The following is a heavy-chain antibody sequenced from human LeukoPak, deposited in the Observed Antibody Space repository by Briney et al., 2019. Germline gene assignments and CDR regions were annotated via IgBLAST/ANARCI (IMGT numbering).Heavy chain of an antibody. V-gene: IGHV1-2*02. D-gene: IGHD6-13*01. CDR2: INPNSGGT. CDR3: ATTSGSTWSFDY. CDR1: GYTFTGYW. Sequence: GASVKVSCKTSGYTFTGYWLHWVRQAPGQGLEWMGWINPNSGGTNYARKFQGRVTMTRDTSTSTAYMELSRLRSDDTAVYYCATTSGSTWSFDYWGQGTLVTVYS. J-gene: IGHJ4*02.